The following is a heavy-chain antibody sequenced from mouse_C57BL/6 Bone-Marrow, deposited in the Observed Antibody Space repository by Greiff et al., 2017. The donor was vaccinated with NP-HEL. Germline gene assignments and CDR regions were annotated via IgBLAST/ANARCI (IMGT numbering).Heavy chain of an antibody. Sequence: EVKLMESGGGLVKPGGSLKLSCAASGFTFSSYAMSWVRQTPEKRLEWVATISDGGSYTYYPDNVKGRFTISRDNAKNNLYLQMSHLKSEDTAMYYCARVEGWLLLDYWGQGTTLTVSS. CDR2: ISDGGSYT. CDR1: GFTFSSYA. D-gene: IGHD2-3*01. V-gene: IGHV5-4*03. J-gene: IGHJ2*01. CDR3: ARVEGWLLLDY.